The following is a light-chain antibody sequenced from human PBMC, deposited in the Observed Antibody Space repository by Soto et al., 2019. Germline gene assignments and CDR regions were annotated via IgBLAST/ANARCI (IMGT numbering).Light chain of an antibody. Sequence: DIQMTQSPSTLSASVGDRVTITCRASQSIRSWLAWYQQRPGKAPKVLIYDASSLESGVPSRFSGSGSGTEFTLTISSLQPDDFATYYCQQYENWPCTFGQGTKVDIK. V-gene: IGKV1-5*01. CDR1: QSIRSW. CDR2: DAS. J-gene: IGKJ1*01. CDR3: QQYENWPCT.